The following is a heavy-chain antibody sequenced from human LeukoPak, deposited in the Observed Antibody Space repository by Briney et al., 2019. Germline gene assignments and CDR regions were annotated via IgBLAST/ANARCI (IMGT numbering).Heavy chain of an antibody. Sequence: AASVKVSCKASGYTFTGYYMHWVRQAPGQGLECMGWINPNSGGTNYAQKFQGRVTMTRDTSISTAYMDLSRLRSDDTAVYYCARDTNPSVDDAFHIWGQGTMVTVSS. CDR2: INPNSGGT. J-gene: IGHJ3*02. V-gene: IGHV1-2*02. D-gene: IGHD6-6*01. CDR3: ARDTNPSVDDAFHI. CDR1: GYTFTGYY.